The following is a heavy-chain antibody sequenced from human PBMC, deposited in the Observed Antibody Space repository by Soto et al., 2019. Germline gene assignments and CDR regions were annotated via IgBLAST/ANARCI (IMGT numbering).Heavy chain of an antibody. CDR1: GFTFSDYY. Sequence: QVQLVESGGGLVKPGGSLRLSCAASGFTFSDYYMSWIRQAPGKGREWVSYISSSSSYTNYADSVKGRFTISRDNAKNSLYLQMNSLRAEDTAVYYCARDRVGDYDSSGYNDYWGQGTLVTVSS. CDR3: ARDRVGDYDSSGYNDY. CDR2: ISSSSSYT. D-gene: IGHD3-22*01. V-gene: IGHV3-11*06. J-gene: IGHJ4*02.